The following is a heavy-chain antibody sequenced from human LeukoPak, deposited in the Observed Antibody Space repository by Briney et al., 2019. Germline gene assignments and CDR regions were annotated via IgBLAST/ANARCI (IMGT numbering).Heavy chain of an antibody. J-gene: IGHJ4*02. D-gene: IGHD6-19*01. V-gene: IGHV1-46*01. CDR3: ARDYSGFKN. Sequence: GASVTVSFKASGYTLTSYYMHWVRQAPGQGLEWMGIINPSGGSTTYAQKFQGRVTMTRDTSTSTVYMELNSLRSEDTAVYYCARDYSGFKNWGQGTLVTVSS. CDR1: GYTLTSYY. CDR2: INPSGGST.